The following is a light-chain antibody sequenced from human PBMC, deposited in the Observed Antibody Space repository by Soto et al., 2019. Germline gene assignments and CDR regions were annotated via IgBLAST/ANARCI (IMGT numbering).Light chain of an antibody. CDR3: HQYNTWPPRYT. CDR1: PSVKSY. J-gene: IGKJ2*01. CDR2: GAS. Sequence: EIVMTQSPATLSVSPGGRATLSCRASPSVKSYLAWYQQRPGQPPRLLIYGASTRATGIPARFSGSGSGTEFSLTSSGLQSEDFAVYFCHQYNTWPPRYTFGQGTKLEI. V-gene: IGKV3-15*01.